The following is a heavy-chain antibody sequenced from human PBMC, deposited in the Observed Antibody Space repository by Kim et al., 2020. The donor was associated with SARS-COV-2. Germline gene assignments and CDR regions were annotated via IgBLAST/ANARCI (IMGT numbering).Heavy chain of an antibody. J-gene: IGHJ4*02. CDR2: INHSGST. Sequence: SETLSLTCAVYGGSFSGYYWSWIRQPPGKGLEWIGEINHSGSTNYNPSLKSRVTISVDTSKNQFSLKLSSVTAADTAVYYCARGGGIAAAGTNHLDYWGQGTLVTVSS. CDR3: ARGGGIAAAGTNHLDY. CDR1: GGSFSGYY. D-gene: IGHD6-13*01. V-gene: IGHV4-34*01.